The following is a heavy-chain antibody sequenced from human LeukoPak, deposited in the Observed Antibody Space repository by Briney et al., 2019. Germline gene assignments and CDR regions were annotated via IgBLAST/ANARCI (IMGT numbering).Heavy chain of an antibody. J-gene: IGHJ5*02. D-gene: IGHD2-2*01. V-gene: IGHV4-59*08. CDR2: IYYSGST. CDR3: TRHRDSFSSSTAQVS. CDR1: GGSISSYY. Sequence: PSETLSLTCTVSGGSISSYYWSWIRQPPGKGLEWIGYIYYSGSTNYNPSLKSRVTISVDTSKNQFSLKLSSVTAADTAMYYCTRHRDSFSSSTAQVSWGQGTLVTVSS.